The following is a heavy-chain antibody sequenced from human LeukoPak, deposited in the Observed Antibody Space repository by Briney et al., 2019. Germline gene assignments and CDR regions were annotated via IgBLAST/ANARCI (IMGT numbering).Heavy chain of an antibody. CDR3: ARLSGTYSDY. CDR2: AGTIGDTI. CDR1: GHPFSSYE. D-gene: IGHD1-26*01. V-gene: IGHV3-48*03. J-gene: IGHJ4*02. Sequence: GGSLTLSCGASGHPFSSYETRWVRQARGRGGEWVSYAGTIGDTIYYTGSVKGRFTISRDNPKNSLSLEMNSLRAEDTAVYYCARLSGTYSDYWGQGTLVTVSS.